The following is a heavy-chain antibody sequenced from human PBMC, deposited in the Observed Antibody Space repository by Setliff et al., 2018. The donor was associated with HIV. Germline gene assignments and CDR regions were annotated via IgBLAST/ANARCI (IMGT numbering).Heavy chain of an antibody. CDR3: IIAYSSGWLAPMGLDS. J-gene: IGHJ4*02. CDR1: AGSIRSSTYY. CDR2: IYYSGST. V-gene: IGHV4-39*01. D-gene: IGHD6-19*01. Sequence: PSETLSLTCTVSAGSIRSSTYYWARIRQPPGKGLEWIGTIYYSGSTYYNPSLKSRATISVDTSKNQFSLKLSSVTAADTAVYYCIIAYSSGWLAPMGLDSWGQGTLVTVSS.